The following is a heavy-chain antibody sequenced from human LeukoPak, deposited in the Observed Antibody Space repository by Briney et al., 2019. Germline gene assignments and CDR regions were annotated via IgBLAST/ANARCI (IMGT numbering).Heavy chain of an antibody. Sequence: ASVKVSCKTSGYSFTAFYIHWVRQAPGQGLEWMGWIHPRRGDTNYAQKFQGRVTMTRDTSISTAYMELSRLRSDDTAVYYCARDQTGDGFDCWGQGTLVTVSS. CDR2: IHPRRGDT. CDR3: ARDQTGDGFDC. J-gene: IGHJ4*02. CDR1: GYSFTAFY. D-gene: IGHD7-27*01. V-gene: IGHV1-2*02.